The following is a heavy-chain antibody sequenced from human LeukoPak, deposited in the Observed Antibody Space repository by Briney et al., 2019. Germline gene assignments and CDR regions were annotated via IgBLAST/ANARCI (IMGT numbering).Heavy chain of an antibody. Sequence: PRESLRLSCAAPGFTFSSYAMAWVRQAPGKGLEWVSGISDRGGTTYYADSVEGRFTISRDNAKNSLYLQMNSLRAEDTAVYYCARDRGVAAHLDYWGQGTLVTVSS. D-gene: IGHD5-12*01. V-gene: IGHV3-23*01. CDR3: ARDRGVAAHLDY. J-gene: IGHJ4*02. CDR1: GFTFSSYA. CDR2: ISDRGGTT.